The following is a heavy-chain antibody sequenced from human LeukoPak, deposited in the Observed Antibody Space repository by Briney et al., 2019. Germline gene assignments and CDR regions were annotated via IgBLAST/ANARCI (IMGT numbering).Heavy chain of an antibody. CDR1: GYTFTGYY. CDR2: INPDSGGT. J-gene: IGHJ6*02. Sequence: ASVKVSCKASGYTFTGYYMHWVRQAPGQGLEWMGWINPDSGGTNYAQKFQGRVTMTRDTSISTAYMELSRLRSDDTAVYYCARDFSPQLEGGDYYYGMGVWGQGTTVTVSS. CDR3: ARDFSPQLEGGDYYYGMGV. V-gene: IGHV1-2*02. D-gene: IGHD1-1*01.